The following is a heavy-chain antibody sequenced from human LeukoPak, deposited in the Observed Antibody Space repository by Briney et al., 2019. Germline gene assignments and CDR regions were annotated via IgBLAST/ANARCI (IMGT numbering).Heavy chain of an antibody. J-gene: IGHJ4*02. V-gene: IGHV4-34*01. D-gene: IGHD3-10*01. CDR3: ARSARGGPYYFDY. CDR1: GGSFSGYY. Sequence: PSETLSLTCAVYGGSFSGYYWSWIRQPPGKGLEWIGEINHSGSTNYNPSLKSRVTISVDTSKNQFSLKLSSVTAADTAVYYCARSARGGPYYFDYWGQGTLVTVSS. CDR2: INHSGST.